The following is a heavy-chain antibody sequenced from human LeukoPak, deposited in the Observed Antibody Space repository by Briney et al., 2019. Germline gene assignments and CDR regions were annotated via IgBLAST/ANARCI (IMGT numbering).Heavy chain of an antibody. D-gene: IGHD2/OR15-2a*01. Sequence: PGGSLRLSCAASGFTFSSYAMSWIRQAPGKGLEWVSAISGSGGSTYYADSVKGRFTISRDNSKNTLYLQMNSLRAEDTAVYYCARAIYAQYYGMDVWGQGTTVTVSS. CDR1: GFTFSSYA. J-gene: IGHJ6*02. V-gene: IGHV3-23*01. CDR3: ARAIYAQYYGMDV. CDR2: ISGSGGST.